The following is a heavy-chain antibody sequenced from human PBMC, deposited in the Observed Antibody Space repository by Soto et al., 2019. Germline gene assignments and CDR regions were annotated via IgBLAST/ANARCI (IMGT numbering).Heavy chain of an antibody. V-gene: IGHV3-11*03. CDR1: GFTFSDYY. D-gene: IGHD6-19*01. Sequence: LRLSCAASGFTFSDYYMSWVRQAPGKGLEWVSYISTSSSYTNYADSVKGRFTISRDNAKDSLYLQMNSLRAEDTAVYYCAGGWYFFDYCGQGTLVTVSS. CDR2: ISTSSSYT. J-gene: IGHJ4*02. CDR3: AGGWYFFDY.